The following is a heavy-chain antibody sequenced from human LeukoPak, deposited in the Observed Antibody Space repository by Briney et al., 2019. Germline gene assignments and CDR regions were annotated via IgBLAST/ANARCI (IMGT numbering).Heavy chain of an antibody. J-gene: IGHJ4*02. V-gene: IGHV4-34*01. CDR1: GGSFSGYY. D-gene: IGHD3-22*01. CDR3: ARGLLVVTSYYFDY. CDR2: INHSGST. Sequence: LETLSLTCAVYGGSFSGYYWSWIRQPPGKGLEWIGEINHSGSTNYNPSLKSRVTISVDTSKNQFSLKLSSVTAADTAVYYCARGLLVVTSYYFDYWGQGTLVTVSS.